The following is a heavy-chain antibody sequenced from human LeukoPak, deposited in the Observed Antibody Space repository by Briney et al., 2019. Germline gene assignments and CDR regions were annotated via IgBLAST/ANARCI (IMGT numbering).Heavy chain of an antibody. D-gene: IGHD3-22*01. CDR1: GFTFSSYS. CDR3: ARDRAGSSGSIPFDY. Sequence: GGSLRLSCAASGFTFSSYSMNWVRQAPGKGQERVSSISTSSDYIYYADSLKGRFTVSRDNAKNSLYLQMNSLRADDTAVYYCARDRAGSSGSIPFDYWGQGTLVTVSS. CDR2: ISTSSDYI. V-gene: IGHV3-21*01. J-gene: IGHJ4*02.